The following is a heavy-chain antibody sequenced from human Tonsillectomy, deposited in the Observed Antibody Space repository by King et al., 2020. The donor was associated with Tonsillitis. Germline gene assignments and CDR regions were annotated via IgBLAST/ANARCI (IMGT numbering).Heavy chain of an antibody. Sequence: DVQLVESGGGLVKPGGSLRLSCAASGFTFSSYSMNWVRQAPGKGLEWFSSISSGSIYIYYAYSVKGRFTISRDNAKNSLYLQMNSLRAEDTAVYYCATGYFDYWGQGTLVTVSS. CDR3: ATGYFDY. CDR1: GFTFSSYS. CDR2: ISSGSIYI. J-gene: IGHJ4*02. V-gene: IGHV3-21*01.